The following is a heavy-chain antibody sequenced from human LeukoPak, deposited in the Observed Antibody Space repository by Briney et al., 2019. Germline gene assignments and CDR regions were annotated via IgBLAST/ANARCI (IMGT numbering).Heavy chain of an antibody. D-gene: IGHD3-22*01. Sequence: SETLSLTCAVYGGSFSGYYWSWIGHPPGKGLEWIGEINHSGSTNYNPSLKSRVTISVDTSKNQFSLKLSSVTAADTAVYYCARGVHYYDSSGYYYGTYLFDYWGQGTLVTVSS. CDR1: GGSFSGYY. CDR3: ARGVHYYDSSGYYYGTYLFDY. CDR2: INHSGST. V-gene: IGHV4-34*01. J-gene: IGHJ4*02.